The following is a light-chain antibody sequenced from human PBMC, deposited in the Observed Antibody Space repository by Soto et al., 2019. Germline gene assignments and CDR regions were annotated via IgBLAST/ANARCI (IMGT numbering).Light chain of an antibody. CDR2: EVN. J-gene: IGLJ1*01. V-gene: IGLV2-8*01. Sequence: SALTHPPSASGSPGQSVTISCPGTSSDVGGYNYVSWYQQHPAKAPKLIIYEVNKRPSGVPDRFSGSKSGNTASLTVSGLQAEDDADYYCSSYAGTPFVFGTGTEVTVL. CDR3: SSYAGTPFV. CDR1: SSDVGGYNY.